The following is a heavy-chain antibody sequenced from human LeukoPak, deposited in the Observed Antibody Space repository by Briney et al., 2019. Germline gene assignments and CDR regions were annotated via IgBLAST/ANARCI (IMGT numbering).Heavy chain of an antibody. Sequence: ASVKVSCKASGYTFTSYGISWVRQAPGQGLEWMGWISAYNGNTNYAQKLQGRVTMTTDTSTSTAYMELRSLRSDDTAVYYCARGPNLPGGSGRYSGVLGYWGQGTLVTVSS. V-gene: IGHV1-18*01. CDR1: GYTFTSYG. D-gene: IGHD3-10*01. J-gene: IGHJ4*02. CDR3: ARGPNLPGGSGRYSGVLGY. CDR2: ISAYNGNT.